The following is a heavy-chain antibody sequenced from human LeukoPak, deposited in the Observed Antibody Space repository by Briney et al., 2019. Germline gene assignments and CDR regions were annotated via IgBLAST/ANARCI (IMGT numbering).Heavy chain of an antibody. CDR2: IYSGGST. V-gene: IGHV3-53*01. J-gene: IGHJ4*02. Sequence: GGSLRLSCAASGFTVSSNYMNWVRQAPGKGLEWVSVIYSGGSTYYADSVKGRFTISRDYSKNTLYLQMNSLRAEDTAVYYCARFSLPRSTYYFDYWGQGTLVTVSS. CDR1: GFTVSSNY. CDR3: ARFSLPRSTYYFDY.